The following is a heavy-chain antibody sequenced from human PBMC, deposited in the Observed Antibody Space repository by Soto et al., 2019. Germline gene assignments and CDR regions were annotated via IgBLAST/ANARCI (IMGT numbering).Heavy chain of an antibody. CDR2: ISGSGGST. CDR3: AKDQLVGVWELLQPPFDY. CDR1: GFTFSSYA. V-gene: IGHV3-23*01. J-gene: IGHJ4*02. Sequence: GGSLRLSCAASGFTFSSYAMSWVRQAPGKGLEWVSAISGSGGSTYYADSVKGRFTISRDNSKNTLYLQMNSLRAEDTAVYYCAKDQLVGVWELLQPPFDYWGQGTLVTVSS. D-gene: IGHD1-26*01.